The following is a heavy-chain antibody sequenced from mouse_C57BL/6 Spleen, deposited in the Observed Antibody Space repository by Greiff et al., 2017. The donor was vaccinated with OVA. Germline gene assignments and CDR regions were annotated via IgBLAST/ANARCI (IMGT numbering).Heavy chain of an antibody. V-gene: IGHV5-4*01. CDR3: AREDYGAGAWFAY. D-gene: IGHD2-4*01. J-gene: IGHJ3*01. Sequence: EVQRVESGGGLVKPGGSLKLSCAASGFTFSSYAMSWVRQTPEKRLEWVATISDGGSYTYYPDNVKGRFTISRDNAKNNLYLQMSHLKSEDTAMYYCAREDYGAGAWFAYWGQGTLVTVSA. CDR2: ISDGGSYT. CDR1: GFTFSSYA.